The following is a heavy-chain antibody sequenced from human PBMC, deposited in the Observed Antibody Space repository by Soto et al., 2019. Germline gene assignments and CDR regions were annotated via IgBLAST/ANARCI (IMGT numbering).Heavy chain of an antibody. V-gene: IGHV4-39*01. Sequence: SETLSLTCTVSGGSISSNSYYWDWIRQPPGKGLQWIGSIFYSGSTHYNPSLKSRVTISVDTSKNQFSLKLNSVTAADTAVYYCARRAVVTAIAWGQGTLVTVSS. CDR3: ARRAVVTAIA. CDR2: IFYSGST. CDR1: GGSISSNSYY. J-gene: IGHJ5*02. D-gene: IGHD2-21*02.